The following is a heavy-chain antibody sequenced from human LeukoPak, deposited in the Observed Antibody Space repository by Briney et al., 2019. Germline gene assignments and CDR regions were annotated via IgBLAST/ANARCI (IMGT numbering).Heavy chain of an antibody. J-gene: IGHJ3*02. Sequence: PGGSLRLSCAASGFTFSSYWMHWVRQAPGKELVWVSRINSDGSSTTYADSVKGRFTISRDNTKNTLYLHMNSLRAEDTAVYYCARDRTSGWYTTFGIWGQGTMVTVSS. D-gene: IGHD6-19*01. CDR3: ARDRTSGWYTTFGI. CDR2: INSDGSST. V-gene: IGHV3-74*01. CDR1: GFTFSSYW.